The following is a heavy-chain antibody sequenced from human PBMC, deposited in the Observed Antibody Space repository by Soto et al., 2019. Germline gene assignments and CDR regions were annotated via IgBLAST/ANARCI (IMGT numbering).Heavy chain of an antibody. J-gene: IGHJ6*02. D-gene: IGHD6-13*01. CDR2: ILPDDADT. CDR3: ARQGFSRHYFYAADV. CDR1: GYSFSSYW. Sequence: SLKVSCQASGYSFSSYWSVWVRQTPGTGLEWMLIILPDDADTRYSPSFEGHATISADMSTNTAYLHLRSLDASDTATYFCARQGFSRHYFYAADVWGQGTQVTVSS. V-gene: IGHV5-51*01.